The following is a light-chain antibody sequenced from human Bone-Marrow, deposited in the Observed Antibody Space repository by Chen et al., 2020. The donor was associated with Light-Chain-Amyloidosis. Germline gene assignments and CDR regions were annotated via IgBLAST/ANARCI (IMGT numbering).Light chain of an antibody. CDR2: WAS. CDR3: QEYYTTLLT. Sequence: DIVMPQSPDSLAVSLGERATIRCKSSQSVLYSSNNKNYLAWYQQKPGQPPKLLIYWASTRESGVPDRFSGSGSGTDFTLSISSLQAEDVAVYYCQEYYTTLLTFGGGTRVELK. J-gene: IGKJ4*01. CDR1: QSVLYSSNNKNY. V-gene: IGKV4-1*01.